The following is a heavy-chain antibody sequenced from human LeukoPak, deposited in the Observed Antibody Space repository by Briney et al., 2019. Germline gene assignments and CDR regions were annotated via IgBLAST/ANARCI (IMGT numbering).Heavy chain of an antibody. D-gene: IGHD6-13*01. CDR2: INPNSGGT. J-gene: IGHJ4*02. Sequence: ASVKVSCKASGYTFTGYYMHWVRQAPGQGLEWMGRINPNSGGTNYAQKFQGRVTMTRDTPISTAYMELSRLRSDDTAVYYCANIPAAGNFDFDYWGQGTLVTVSS. CDR1: GYTFTGYY. CDR3: ANIPAAGNFDFDY. V-gene: IGHV1-2*06.